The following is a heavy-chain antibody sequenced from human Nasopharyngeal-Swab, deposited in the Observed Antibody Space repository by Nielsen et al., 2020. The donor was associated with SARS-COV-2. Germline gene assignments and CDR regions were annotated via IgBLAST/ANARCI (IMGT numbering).Heavy chain of an antibody. CDR2: ISSSSSYI. CDR1: GFTFSSYS. V-gene: IGHV3-21*01. Sequence: GGSLRLSCAASGFTFSSYSMNWVRQAPGKGLEWVSSISSSSSYIYYADSVKGRFTISRDNAKNSLYLQMSSLIAEDSAVYYCTRDIGGKYGYWGQGSLVTVSS. D-gene: IGHD4-23*01. CDR3: TRDIGGKYGY. J-gene: IGHJ4*02.